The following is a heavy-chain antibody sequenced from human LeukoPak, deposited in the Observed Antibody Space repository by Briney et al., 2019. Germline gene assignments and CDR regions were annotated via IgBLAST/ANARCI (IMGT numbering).Heavy chain of an antibody. V-gene: IGHV4-61*02. Sequence: SETLSLTCTASGGSISSSDYFWSWIRQPAGKGLEWIGRINSRGSTNFNPSLKSRVTLSVDTSKNQFSLKLTSVTVADTAVYYCARYRLGWFDPWGQGTLVTVSS. CDR1: GGSISSSDYF. CDR3: ARYRLGWFDP. J-gene: IGHJ5*02. CDR2: INSRGST. D-gene: IGHD6-25*01.